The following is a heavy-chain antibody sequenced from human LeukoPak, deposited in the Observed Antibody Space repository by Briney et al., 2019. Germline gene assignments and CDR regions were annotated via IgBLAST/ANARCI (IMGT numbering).Heavy chain of an antibody. V-gene: IGHV3-30*03. CDR3: ARALFPYSSSPGALN. J-gene: IGHJ4*02. CDR2: ISYDGSNK. CDR1: GFTFSSYG. Sequence: PGGSLRLSCAASGFTFSSYGMHWVRQAPGKGLEWVAVISYDGSNKYYADSVKGRFTISRDNSKNTLYLQMNSLRAEDTAVYYCARALFPYSSSPGALNWGQGTLVTVSS. D-gene: IGHD6-6*01.